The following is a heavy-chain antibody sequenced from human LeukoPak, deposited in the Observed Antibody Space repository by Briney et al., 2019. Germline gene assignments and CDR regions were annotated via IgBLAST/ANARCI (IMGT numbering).Heavy chain of an antibody. Sequence: ASVKVSCKASGYTFTSYGISWVRQAPGQGLEWMGWISAYNGNTNYAQKLQGRVTMTTDTSTSTAYMEPRSLRSDDTAVYYCARVYDSSGYYYQYYFDYWGQGTLVTVSS. CDR2: ISAYNGNT. J-gene: IGHJ4*02. CDR1: GYTFTSYG. V-gene: IGHV1-18*01. CDR3: ARVYDSSGYYYQYYFDY. D-gene: IGHD3-22*01.